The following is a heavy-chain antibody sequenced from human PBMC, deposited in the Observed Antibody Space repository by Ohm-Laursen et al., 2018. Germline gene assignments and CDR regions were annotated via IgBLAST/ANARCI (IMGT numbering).Heavy chain of an antibody. J-gene: IGHJ4*02. Sequence: SLGLSCSASGFTFSSYAMSWVRQAPGKGLEWVSAISGSGGSSYYADSVKGRFTISRDNSKNTLYLQMNSLRAEDTAVYYCAKDTDWGSYRYTYVFDYWGQGTLVTVSS. CDR1: GFTFSSYA. CDR3: AKDTDWGSYRYTYVFDY. D-gene: IGHD3-16*02. CDR2: ISGSGGSS. V-gene: IGHV3-23*01.